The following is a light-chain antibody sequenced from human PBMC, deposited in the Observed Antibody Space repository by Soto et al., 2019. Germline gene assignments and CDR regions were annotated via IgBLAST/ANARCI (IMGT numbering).Light chain of an antibody. CDR1: SGSVSTNYY. V-gene: IGLV8-61*01. CDR3: VLYMGSGTWV. J-gene: IGLJ3*02. Sequence: QTVVTQEPSLSVSPGRTVTLTCGLSSGSVSTNYYPSWYQQTPGQAPRTLIYNTKSRSSGVPDRFSGSILGNKAALTITGAQXDXECDYYCVLYMGSGTWVFGGGTKVTVL. CDR2: NTK.